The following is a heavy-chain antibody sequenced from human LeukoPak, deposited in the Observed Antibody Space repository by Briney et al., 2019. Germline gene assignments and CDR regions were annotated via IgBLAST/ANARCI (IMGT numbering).Heavy chain of an antibody. CDR3: ARGHIAVAGRVGYYYYMDV. CDR2: MNPNSGNT. J-gene: IGHJ6*03. V-gene: IGHV1-8*03. CDR1: GYTFTGYY. D-gene: IGHD6-19*01. Sequence: ASVKVSCKASGYTFTGYYMHWVRQAPGQGLEWMGWMNPNSGNTGYAQKFQGRVTITRNTSISTAYMELSSLGSEDTAVYYCARGHIAVAGRVGYYYYMDVWGKGTTVTVSS.